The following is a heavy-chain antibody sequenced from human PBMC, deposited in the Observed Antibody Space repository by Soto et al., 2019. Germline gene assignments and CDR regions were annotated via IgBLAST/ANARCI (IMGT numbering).Heavy chain of an antibody. D-gene: IGHD6-19*01. CDR3: ARVRELQSGWHPDAFDI. J-gene: IGHJ3*02. V-gene: IGHV4-59*01. Sequence: LETLSLTCTVSGGSISSYYWSWIRQPPGKGLEWIGYIYYSGSTNYNPSLKSRVTISVDTSKNQFSLKLSSVTAADTAVYYCARVRELQSGWHPDAFDIWGQGTMVTVPS. CDR1: GGSISSYY. CDR2: IYYSGST.